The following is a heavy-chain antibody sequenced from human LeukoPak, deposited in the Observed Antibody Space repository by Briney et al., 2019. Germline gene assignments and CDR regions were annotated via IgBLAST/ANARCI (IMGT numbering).Heavy chain of an antibody. CDR3: TRGGAVAGTGDDY. V-gene: IGHV4-59*01. CDR1: GGSISSYY. CDR2: IYYSGST. D-gene: IGHD6-19*01. J-gene: IGHJ4*02. Sequence: SETLSLTCTVSGGSISSYYWSWIRQPPGKGLEWIGYIYYSGSTNYNPSLKSRVTISVDSSKNQFSLKLSSVTAADTAVYYCTRGGAVAGTGDDYWGQGTLVTVSS.